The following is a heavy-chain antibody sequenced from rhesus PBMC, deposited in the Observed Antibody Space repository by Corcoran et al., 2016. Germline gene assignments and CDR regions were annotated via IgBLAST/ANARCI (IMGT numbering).Heavy chain of an antibody. V-gene: IGHV4-173*01. J-gene: IGHJ4*01. D-gene: IGHD2-21*01. Sequence: QLQLQASGPGLVKPSETLSLTCAVSGGSISRNYWSSIRPPPGKGLEWIGRISGSGGSTDYNPSLKRRVTISTDTSKNQFSLKLSAVTASDTAVYYCAWGPNTVLYYWGQGVLVTVSS. CDR1: GGSISRNY. CDR3: AWGPNTVLYY. CDR2: ISGSGGST.